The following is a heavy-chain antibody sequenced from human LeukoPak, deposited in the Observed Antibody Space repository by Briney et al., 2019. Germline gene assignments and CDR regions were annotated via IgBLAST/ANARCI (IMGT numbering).Heavy chain of an antibody. J-gene: IGHJ4*02. CDR1: GYTFTDYY. D-gene: IGHD3-16*01. CDR2: INPNSGGT. CDR3: AREPSSHYGEFDY. V-gene: IGHV1-2*02. Sequence: GASVKVSCKASGYTFTDYYMHWVRQAPGQGLEWMGWINPNSGGTDYAQKFQGRVTMTRATSINTAYMELSRLRSDDTAVYYRAREPSSHYGEFDYWGQGTLVTVSS.